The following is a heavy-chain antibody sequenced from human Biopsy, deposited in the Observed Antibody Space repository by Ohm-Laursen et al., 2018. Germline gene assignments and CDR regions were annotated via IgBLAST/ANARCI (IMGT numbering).Heavy chain of an antibody. CDR1: GGSISSFY. Sequence: SDTLSLTCAVSGGSISSFYWTWIRQPPGKGPEWIGDISDSGSTNYKPSLKSRVIISVDPPKNHFSLNLSSVTAADTAVYYCARRGSGGRSFDHWGQGTLVTVSS. D-gene: IGHD2-15*01. CDR2: ISDSGST. J-gene: IGHJ4*02. V-gene: IGHV4-59*08. CDR3: ARRGSGGRSFDH.